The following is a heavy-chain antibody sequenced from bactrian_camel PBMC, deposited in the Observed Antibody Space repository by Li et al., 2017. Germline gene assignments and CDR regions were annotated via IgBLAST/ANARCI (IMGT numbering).Heavy chain of an antibody. CDR1: GFTFSSYA. V-gene: IGHV3S10*01. CDR2: ISPDSST. D-gene: IGHD6*01. Sequence: LVESGGGLVQPGGSLRLSCAASGFTFSSYAMSWVRQAPGEGLEWVSTISPDSSTYISNSVKGRFAISRDNAKNMLYLQMDSLETGDTAVYYCATAWGVRSSFFANWGQGTQVTVS. CDR3: ATAWGVRSSFFAN. J-gene: IGHJ4*01.